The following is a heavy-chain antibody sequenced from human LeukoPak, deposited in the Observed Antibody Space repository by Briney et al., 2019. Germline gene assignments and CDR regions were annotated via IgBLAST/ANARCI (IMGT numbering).Heavy chain of an antibody. Sequence: TGGSLRLSCAASGFTFSDFWMGWVRQAPGKGLEWVANINQDGGENYYVDSVKGRFTISRDNAKNSLYLQMNSLRAEDTAVYYCTKGRSNHYWGQGTLVTVST. J-gene: IGHJ4*02. CDR2: INQDGGEN. CDR1: GFTFSDFW. CDR3: TKGRSNHY. V-gene: IGHV3-7*01. D-gene: IGHD3-10*01.